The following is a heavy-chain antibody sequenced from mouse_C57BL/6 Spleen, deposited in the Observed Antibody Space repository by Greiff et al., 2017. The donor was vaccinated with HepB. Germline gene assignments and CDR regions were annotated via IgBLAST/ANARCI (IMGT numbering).Heavy chain of an antibody. CDR2: ISDGGSYT. CDR1: GFTFSSYA. V-gene: IGHV5-4*01. D-gene: IGHD2-5*01. J-gene: IGHJ4*01. Sequence: DVKLVESGGGLVKPGGSLKLSCAASGFTFSSYAMSWVRQTPEKRLEWVATISDGGSYTYYPDNVKGRFTISRDNAKNNLYLQMSHLKSEDTAMYYCARDKGSNWAMDYWGQGTSVTVSS. CDR3: ARDKGSNWAMDY.